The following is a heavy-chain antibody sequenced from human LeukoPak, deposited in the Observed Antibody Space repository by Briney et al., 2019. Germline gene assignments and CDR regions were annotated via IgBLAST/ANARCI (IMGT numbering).Heavy chain of an antibody. CDR1: GYTFTGYY. CDR3: AREAVAAITGSDY. D-gene: IGHD6-19*01. Sequence: ASVKVSCKASGYTFTGYYMHWVRQAPGQGLEWMGWINPNSGSTNYAQKFQGRVTMTRDTSISTTYMELSRLRSDDTAVYYCAREAVAAITGSDYWGQGTLVTVSS. CDR2: INPNSGST. J-gene: IGHJ4*02. V-gene: IGHV1-2*02.